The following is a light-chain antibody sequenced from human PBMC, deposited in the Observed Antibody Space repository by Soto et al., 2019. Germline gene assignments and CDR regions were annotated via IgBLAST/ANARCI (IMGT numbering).Light chain of an antibody. CDR1: QSVSSS. J-gene: IGKJ1*01. CDR3: KEYNKWPPIA. V-gene: IGKV3-15*01. CDR2: GAS. Sequence: EILGTQSDATRSVARGEGATRSCRSSQSVSSSLAWYQQKPGQAPRLLIYGASTRATGIPARFSGSVWWREFTLTVLRLQSECVAIDLCKEYNKWPPIAVGQGTKVDI.